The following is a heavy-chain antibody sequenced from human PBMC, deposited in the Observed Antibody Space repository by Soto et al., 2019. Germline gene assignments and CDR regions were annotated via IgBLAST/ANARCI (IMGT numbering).Heavy chain of an antibody. CDR3: ARHHYDFWSGYYFSYFDY. Sequence: QLQLQESGPGLVKPSETLSLTCTVSGGSISSSSYYWGWIRQPPGKGLEWIGSIYYSGSTYYNPSLKSRVTISVDTSKNQFSMKLSSVTAADTAVYYWARHHYDFWSGYYFSYFDYWGQGTLVTVSS. CDR2: IYYSGST. J-gene: IGHJ4*02. V-gene: IGHV4-39*01. CDR1: GGSISSSSYY. D-gene: IGHD3-3*01.